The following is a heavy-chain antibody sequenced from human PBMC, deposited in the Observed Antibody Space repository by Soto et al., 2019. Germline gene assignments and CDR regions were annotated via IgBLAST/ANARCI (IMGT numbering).Heavy chain of an antibody. CDR2: ISGGGDTT. CDR3: AKGRGGSGSLTPRVDF. Sequence: EVQLLESGGGLVQPGGSLRLSCAASGFTFNNYAMTWVRQAPGKGLEWVSAISGGGDTTSYADSVKGRFTVSRDGSKTTLSLQVSSLRAEDTALYYCAKGRGGSGSLTPRVDFWGQGTLVTVSS. D-gene: IGHD3-10*01. CDR1: GFTFNNYA. J-gene: IGHJ4*02. V-gene: IGHV3-23*01.